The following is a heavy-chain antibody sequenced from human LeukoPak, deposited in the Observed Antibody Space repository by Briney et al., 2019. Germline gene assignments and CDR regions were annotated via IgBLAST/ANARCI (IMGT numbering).Heavy chain of an antibody. Sequence: PSETLSLTCTVSGYSISSGYYWGWIRQPPGKGLEWIGSIYHSGSTYYNLSLKSRVTISVDTSKNQFSLKLSSVTAADTAVYYCARDMEVVAATRTYYYYYMDVWGKGTTATVSS. V-gene: IGHV4-38-2*02. CDR1: GYSISSGYY. J-gene: IGHJ6*03. D-gene: IGHD2-15*01. CDR3: ARDMEVVAATRTYYYYYMDV. CDR2: IYHSGST.